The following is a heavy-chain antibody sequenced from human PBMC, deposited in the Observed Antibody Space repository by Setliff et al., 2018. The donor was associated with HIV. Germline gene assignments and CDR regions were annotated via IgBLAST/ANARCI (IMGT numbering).Heavy chain of an antibody. V-gene: IGHV3-23*01. CDR1: GFSFSSYG. J-gene: IGHJ6*02. CDR3: AREVYYYYYGMDV. CDR2: ISPSGSTT. Sequence: GGSLRLSCATSGFSFSSYGMSWVRQAPGKGLEWVSSISPSGSTTYYADSVKGRFTFSRDNSKNTLYLQMNSLRAEDTAVYYCAREVYYYYYGMDVWGQGTTVTVSS.